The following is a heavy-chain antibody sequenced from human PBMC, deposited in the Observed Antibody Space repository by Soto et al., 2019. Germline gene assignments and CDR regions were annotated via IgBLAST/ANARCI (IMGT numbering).Heavy chain of an antibody. D-gene: IGHD5-12*01. CDR2: ISYDGSNK. CDR1: GFTFSSYG. Sequence: QVQLLESGGGVVQPGRSLRLSCAASGFTFSSYGMHWVRQAPGKGLEWVAVISYDGSNKYYADSVKGRFTISRDNSKNTLYLQMNSLRAEDTAVYYCAKDGYQTSYYYGMDVW. J-gene: IGHJ6*01. CDR3: AKDGYQTSYYYGMDV. V-gene: IGHV3-30*18.